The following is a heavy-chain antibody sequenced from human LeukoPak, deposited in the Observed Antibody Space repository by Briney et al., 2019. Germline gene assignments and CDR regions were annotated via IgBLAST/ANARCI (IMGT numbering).Heavy chain of an antibody. J-gene: IGHJ3*02. V-gene: IGHV3-48*01. CDR3: AKGPYYYDSSAYHYGAFDI. D-gene: IGHD3-22*01. Sequence: GGSLRLSCAASGFSFSPYSMNWLRQAPGKGLEWVSYIDSSSGTIYYADSVRGRFTISGDNAKNSLYLQMNSLRAEDTAVYYCAKGPYYYDSSAYHYGAFDIWGQGTMVTVSS. CDR1: GFSFSPYS. CDR2: IDSSSGTI.